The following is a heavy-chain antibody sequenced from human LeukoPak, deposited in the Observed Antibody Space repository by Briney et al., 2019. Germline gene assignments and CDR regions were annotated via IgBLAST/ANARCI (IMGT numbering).Heavy chain of an antibody. V-gene: IGHV3-23*01. CDR1: GFTFSSYG. D-gene: IGHD3-22*01. J-gene: IGHJ2*01. CDR3: ARAPVYYDESSGYLKISNWYFDL. CDR2: ISGSGGST. Sequence: GGSLRLSCAASGFTFSSYGMSWVRQAPGKGVEWVSAISGSGGSTYYADSVKGRFTISRDNSKNTLYLQMNSLRAEDTAVYYCARAPVYYDESSGYLKISNWYFDLWGRGTLVTVSS.